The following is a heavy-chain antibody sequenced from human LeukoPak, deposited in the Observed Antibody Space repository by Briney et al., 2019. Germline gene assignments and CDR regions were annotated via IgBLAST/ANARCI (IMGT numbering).Heavy chain of an antibody. CDR3: AGGLTM. V-gene: IGHV3-30-3*01. CDR2: ISNDGINK. D-gene: IGHD3-16*01. CDR1: GFTFDNYA. J-gene: IGHJ3*01. Sequence: GGSLRLSCAASGFTFDNYAMHWVRQAPGKGLEWVALISNDGINKYYADSVKGRFTMSRDNSKSTVYLQVNSLRAEDTAVYYCAGGLTMWGQGTMVTVSS.